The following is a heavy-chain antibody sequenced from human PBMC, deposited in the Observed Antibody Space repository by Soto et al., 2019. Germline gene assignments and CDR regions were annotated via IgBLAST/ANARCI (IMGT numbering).Heavy chain of an antibody. V-gene: IGHV1-3*01. D-gene: IGHD2-15*01. CDR3: ARGFSGGGANWFDP. CDR2: INDGNGNT. Sequence: QVQLVQSGAEVKKPGASVKVSCKASGYTFTSSAIHSVRKAPGQRLEWMVWINDGNGNTKYSQTFQGRVTSTRDTSASTAYMELSSLRSEDTAVYYCARGFSGGGANWFDPWGQGTLGTVSS. CDR1: GYTFTSSA. J-gene: IGHJ5*02.